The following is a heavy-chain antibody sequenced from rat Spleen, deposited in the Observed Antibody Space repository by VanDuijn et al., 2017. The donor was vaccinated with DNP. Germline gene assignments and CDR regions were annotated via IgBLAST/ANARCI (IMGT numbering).Heavy chain of an antibody. J-gene: IGHJ2*01. D-gene: IGHD1-10*01. V-gene: IGHV5-7*01. Sequence: EVQLVESGGGLVQPGWSLKLSCAASGFTFSDYNMAWVRQAPKKGLEWVATVSYDGSSTYYPDSVKGRFTISKDNAKNTQYLQMDSLKSEHTATYYCATDGNNYLFDYWGQGVMVTVSS. CDR2: VSYDGSST. CDR3: ATDGNNYLFDY. CDR1: GFTFSDYN.